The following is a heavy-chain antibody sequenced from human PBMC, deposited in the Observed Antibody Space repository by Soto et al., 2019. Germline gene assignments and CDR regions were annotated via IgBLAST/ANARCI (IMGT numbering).Heavy chain of an antibody. V-gene: IGHV3-23*01. CDR3: AKELDFYYDSSGFDY. CDR1: GFTFSSYA. Sequence: GGSLRLSCAASGFTFSSYAMSWVRQAPGKGLEWVSAISGSGGSTYYAESVKGRFTISRDNSKNTLYLQMNSLRAEDTAVYYCAKELDFYYDSSGFDYWGQGTLVTVSS. CDR2: ISGSGGST. J-gene: IGHJ4*02. D-gene: IGHD3-22*01.